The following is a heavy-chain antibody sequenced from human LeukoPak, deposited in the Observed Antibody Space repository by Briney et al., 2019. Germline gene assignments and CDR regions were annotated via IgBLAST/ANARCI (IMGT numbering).Heavy chain of an antibody. Sequence: GASVKVSCKASGYTFTGYYIHWVRQAPGQGLEWMGWINPNSGGTNYAQKFQGRVTMATDTSITTAYMDLTSLRPDDTAVYYCARPVRYTWIYDAFDIWGQGTMVTVSS. D-gene: IGHD1-7*01. J-gene: IGHJ3*02. CDR2: INPNSGGT. CDR3: ARPVRYTWIYDAFDI. CDR1: GYTFTGYY. V-gene: IGHV1-2*02.